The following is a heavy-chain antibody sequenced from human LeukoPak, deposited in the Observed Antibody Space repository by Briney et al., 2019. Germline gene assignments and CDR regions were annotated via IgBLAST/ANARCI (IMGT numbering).Heavy chain of an antibody. CDR3: ARVGYCVYIRTYRWNFDF. CDR2: IKLDGSMK. D-gene: IGHD1-26*01. J-gene: IGHJ4*02. V-gene: IGHV3-7*01. CDR1: GFTFSDYW. Sequence: PGGSLRLSCAASGFTFSDYWMSWVRQAPGKGLEWVANIKLDGSMKYYVDSVKGRFTISRDNAKKSLYLQMNSLSAEDTAVYYCARVGYCVYIRTYRWNFDFWGQGTLVTVSS.